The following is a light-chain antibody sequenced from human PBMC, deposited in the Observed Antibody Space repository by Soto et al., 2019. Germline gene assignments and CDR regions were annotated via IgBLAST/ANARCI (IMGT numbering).Light chain of an antibody. CDR2: DAS. V-gene: IGKV1-39*01. CDR1: QSISSY. Sequence: DIQMTQSPSSLSASVGDGVTITCRASQSISSYVSWYQQKPGKAPKLLIYDASSRATGIPDRFSGSGSGTDFTLTISRLEPEDFAVYYCQQYGSSSITFGQGTRLEI. CDR3: QQYGSSSIT. J-gene: IGKJ5*01.